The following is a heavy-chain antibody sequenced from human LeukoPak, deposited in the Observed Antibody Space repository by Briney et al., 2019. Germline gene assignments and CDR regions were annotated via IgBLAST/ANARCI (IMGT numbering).Heavy chain of an antibody. CDR2: GYHSGST. CDR1: GYSISSGYY. Sequence: PSETLSLTCAVSGYSISSGYYWGWVPQPPGKGLEWIGSGYHSGSTYYNPSLKSRVTISVGTSKNQFSLRLSSVTAADTAVYHCARNYGDYVPDYWGQGTLVTVSS. D-gene: IGHD4-17*01. CDR3: ARNYGDYVPDY. J-gene: IGHJ4*02. V-gene: IGHV4-38-2*01.